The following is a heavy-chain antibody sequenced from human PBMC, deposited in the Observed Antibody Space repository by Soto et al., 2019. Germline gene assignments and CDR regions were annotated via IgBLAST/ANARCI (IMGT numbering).Heavy chain of an antibody. CDR1: GFTFSSYG. J-gene: IGHJ4*02. Sequence: PGGSLRLSCAASGFTFSSYGTHWVRQAPGKGLEYVSAISSNGGSTYYADSVKGRFTISRDNSKNTLYLQMSSLRAEDTAVYYCVNGQRWPPENFDYWGQGTLVTVSS. V-gene: IGHV3-64D*06. CDR2: ISSNGGST. CDR3: VNGQRWPPENFDY.